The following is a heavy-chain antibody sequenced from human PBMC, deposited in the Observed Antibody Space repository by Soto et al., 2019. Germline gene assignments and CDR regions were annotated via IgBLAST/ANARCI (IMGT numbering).Heavy chain of an antibody. D-gene: IGHD3-9*01. CDR2: MNPNSGNT. Sequence: GASVKVSCKASGYTFTSYDINWVRQATGQGLEWMGWMNPNSGNTGYAQKFQGRVTMTRNTSISTAYMELSSLRSEDTAVYYCARARPGEAELRYFDWLLSTTPPDFDYWGQGTLVTVSS. V-gene: IGHV1-8*01. CDR3: ARARPGEAELRYFDWLLSTTPPDFDY. CDR1: GYTFTSYD. J-gene: IGHJ4*02.